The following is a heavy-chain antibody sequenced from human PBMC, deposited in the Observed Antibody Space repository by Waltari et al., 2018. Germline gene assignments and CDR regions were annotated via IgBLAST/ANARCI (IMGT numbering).Heavy chain of an antibody. J-gene: IGHJ5*02. CDR3: ARDLEVPAARWWFDP. Sequence: QVQLVHSGAAVKKPGSSVKVSCKASGGPFSSYTTSWVLQAPGQGLEWMGRIIPSLGIANYAQKFQGRVTITADKSTSTAYMELSSLRSEDTAVYYCARDLEVPAARWWFDPWGQGTLVTVSS. V-gene: IGHV1-69*04. CDR1: GGPFSSYT. D-gene: IGHD2-2*01. CDR2: IIPSLGIA.